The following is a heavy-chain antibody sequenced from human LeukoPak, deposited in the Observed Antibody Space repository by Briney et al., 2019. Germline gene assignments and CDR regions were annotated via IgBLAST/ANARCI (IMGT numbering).Heavy chain of an antibody. V-gene: IGHV3-64D*06. CDR2: ISSNGGST. J-gene: IGHJ3*02. D-gene: IGHD6-13*01. Sequence: PGGSLRLSCSASGFTFSSYAMHWVRQAPGKGLEYVSTISSNGGSTYYADSVKGRFTISRDNSKNTLYLQMSSLRAEDTAVYYCVEDQAQYSSSSAFDIWGQGTMVTVSS. CDR1: GFTFSSYA. CDR3: VEDQAQYSSSSAFDI.